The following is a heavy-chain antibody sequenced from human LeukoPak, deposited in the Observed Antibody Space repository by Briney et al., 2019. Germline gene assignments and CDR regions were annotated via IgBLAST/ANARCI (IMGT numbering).Heavy chain of an antibody. V-gene: IGHV1-69*05. J-gene: IGHJ3*02. D-gene: IGHD6-13*01. CDR3: ARPRGAGAGTEDGFDI. Sequence: ASMKVSCKASGGTFSSYAISWVRQAPGQGLEWMGGIIPIFGTANYAQKFQGRVTITTDESTSTAYMELSSLRSEDTAVYYCARPRGAGAGTEDGFDIWGQGTMVTVSS. CDR1: GGTFSSYA. CDR2: IIPIFGTA.